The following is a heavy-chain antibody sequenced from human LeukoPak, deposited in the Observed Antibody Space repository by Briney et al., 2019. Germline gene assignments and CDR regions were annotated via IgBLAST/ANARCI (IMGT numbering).Heavy chain of an antibody. V-gene: IGHV1-18*01. CDR3: ARGPSGSDY. CDR2: ISAYNGNT. CDR1: GYTFTSYG. D-gene: IGHD3-10*01. Sequence: RASVKVSCKASGYTFTSYGISWVRQAPGQGLEWMGWISAYNGNTNYAQKFQGRVTMTRDTSINTAYMDLSSLRSDDTAVYYCARGPSGSDYWGQGTLVTVSS. J-gene: IGHJ4*02.